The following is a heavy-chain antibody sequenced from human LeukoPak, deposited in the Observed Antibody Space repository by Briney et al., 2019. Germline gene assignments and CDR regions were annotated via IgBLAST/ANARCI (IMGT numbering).Heavy chain of an antibody. CDR2: IIPIFGTA. V-gene: IGHV1-69*13. CDR3: ARYHNGYDAFDI. D-gene: IGHD1-1*01. J-gene: IGHJ3*02. Sequence: SVKVSCKASGGTFSSYAISWVRQAPGQGLEWMGGIIPIFGTANYAQKFRGRVTITADESTSTAYMELSSLRSEDTAVYYCARYHNGYDAFDIWGQGTMVTVSS. CDR1: GGTFSSYA.